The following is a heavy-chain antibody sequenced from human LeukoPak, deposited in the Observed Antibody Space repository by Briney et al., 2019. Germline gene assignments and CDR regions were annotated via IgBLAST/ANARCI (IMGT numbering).Heavy chain of an antibody. J-gene: IGHJ4*02. CDR3: ARRSIAARNCFDY. D-gene: IGHD6-6*01. CDR1: GYTFTGYY. Sequence: ASVKVSCKASGYTFTGYYMHWVRQAPGQGREWMGWINPNSGGTNYAQKFQGRVTMTRDTSISTAYMELSRLRSDDTAVYYCARRSIAARNCFDYWGQGTLVTVSS. V-gene: IGHV1-2*02. CDR2: INPNSGGT.